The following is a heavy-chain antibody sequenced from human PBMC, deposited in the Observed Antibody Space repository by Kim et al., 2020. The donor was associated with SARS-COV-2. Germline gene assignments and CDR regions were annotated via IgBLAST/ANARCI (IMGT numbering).Heavy chain of an antibody. D-gene: IGHD2-2*01. Sequence: YSQKFKGRVTITRDTSANTAYMELSSLTSEDTTVFYCARGGEYHLLWLDFWGQGTLLTVSS. J-gene: IGHJ4*02. V-gene: IGHV1-3*01. CDR3: ARGGEYHLLWLDF.